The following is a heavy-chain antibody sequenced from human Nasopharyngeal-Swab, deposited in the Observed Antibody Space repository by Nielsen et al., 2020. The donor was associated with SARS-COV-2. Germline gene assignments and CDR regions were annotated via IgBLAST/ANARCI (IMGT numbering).Heavy chain of an antibody. D-gene: IGHD3-22*01. V-gene: IGHV4-59*01. Sequence: SETLSLTCTLSGGSISTYYWSWIRQPPGKGLEWIGYIHSVVTTNYNPSLKTRVTISVDPSKNQFPLKLSSVTAADTAVYYCARDHSYYDSNGYYFDYWGLGTLVTVSS. CDR1: GGSISTYY. CDR2: IHSVVTT. J-gene: IGHJ4*02. CDR3: ARDHSYYDSNGYYFDY.